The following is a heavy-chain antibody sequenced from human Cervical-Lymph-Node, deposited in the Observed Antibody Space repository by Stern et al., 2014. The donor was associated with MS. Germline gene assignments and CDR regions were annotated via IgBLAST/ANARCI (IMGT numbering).Heavy chain of an antibody. CDR3: AREHHGGNFAS. CDR1: GATFSTNA. V-gene: IGHV1-69*01. Sequence: QLVQSGAEVMKPGSSVKVSCKASGATFSTNAISWLRQAPGQGPEWMGAIVPIFGRANYVQKLRGRLTITADESASTAYMELRSLRSEDTAVYYCAREHHGGNFASWGQGTLVTVSS. CDR2: IVPIFGRA. J-gene: IGHJ5*02. D-gene: IGHD4-23*01.